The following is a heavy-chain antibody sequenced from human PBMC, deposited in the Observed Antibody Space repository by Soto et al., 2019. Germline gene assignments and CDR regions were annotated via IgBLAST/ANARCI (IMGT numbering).Heavy chain of an antibody. J-gene: IGHJ4*01. CDR1: AYIFTDYY. CDR3: ARDSAAGAGIGWDY. CDR2: INPNNDDT. D-gene: IGHD6-13*01. V-gene: IGHV1-2*02. Sequence: QVQLVQSGAEVKKPGASVKVSCKASAYIFTDYYIHWVRQAPGQGLEWMGWINPNNDDTRYAQKVRGRVTVTMDTSISTAYMDLTRLTSDDTAVYYCARDSAAGAGIGWDYWGQGTLVTVSS.